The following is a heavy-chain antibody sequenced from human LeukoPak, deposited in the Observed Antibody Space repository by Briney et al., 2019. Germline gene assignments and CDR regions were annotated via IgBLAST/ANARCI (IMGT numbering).Heavy chain of an antibody. V-gene: IGHV1-2*06. CDR3: ARALIVGATPFDY. Sequence: ASVKVSCKASGYTFTGYYMHWVRQAPGQGLEWMGRINPNNGGTNYAQKFQGRVTMTGDTSISTAYMELSSLRSEDTAVYYCARALIVGATPFDYWGQGTLVTVSS. D-gene: IGHD1-26*01. CDR2: INPNNGGT. CDR1: GYTFTGYY. J-gene: IGHJ4*02.